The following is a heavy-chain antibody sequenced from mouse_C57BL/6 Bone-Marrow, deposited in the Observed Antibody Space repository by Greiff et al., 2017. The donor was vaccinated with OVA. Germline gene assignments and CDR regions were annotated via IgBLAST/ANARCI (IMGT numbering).Heavy chain of an antibody. CDR3: ARTQLRLPSYYAMDY. CDR2: IDPEDGET. J-gene: IGHJ4*01. D-gene: IGHD3-2*02. Sequence: VQLQQSGAELVKPGASVKLSCTASGFNIKDYYMHWVKQRTEQGLEWIGRIDPEDGETKYAPTFQGKATITADTSSNTAYLQLSSLTSEDTAVYYCARTQLRLPSYYAMDYWGQGTSVTVSS. CDR1: GFNIKDYY. V-gene: IGHV14-2*01.